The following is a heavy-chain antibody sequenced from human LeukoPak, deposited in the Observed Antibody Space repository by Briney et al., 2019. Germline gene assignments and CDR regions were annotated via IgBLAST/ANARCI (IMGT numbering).Heavy chain of an antibody. D-gene: IGHD5-24*01. V-gene: IGHV4-39*07. CDR3: AAGGLRWLQRVVYYYGMDV. CDR1: GFSLSTSGM. CDR2: INHSGST. Sequence: SGPALVKPTQTLTLTCTFSGFSLSTSGMCVSWIRQPPGKGLEWIGEINHSGSTNYNPSLKSRVTISVDTSKNQFSLKLSSVTAADTAVYYCAAGGLRWLQRVVYYYGMDVWGQGTTVTVSS. J-gene: IGHJ6*02.